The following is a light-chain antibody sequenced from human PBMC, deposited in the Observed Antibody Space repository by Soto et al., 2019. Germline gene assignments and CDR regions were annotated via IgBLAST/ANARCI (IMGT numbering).Light chain of an antibody. CDR3: QQYGSSPWT. Sequence: EIVLTQSPGTLSLSPGERATLSCRAGQSVSSNYLAWYQQKPGQAPRFLIYGASSRATGIPDRFSGSGSGTDFTLTISRLEPEDFAVYYSQQYGSSPWTFGQGTQVEIK. CDR2: GAS. CDR1: QSVSSNY. V-gene: IGKV3-20*01. J-gene: IGKJ1*01.